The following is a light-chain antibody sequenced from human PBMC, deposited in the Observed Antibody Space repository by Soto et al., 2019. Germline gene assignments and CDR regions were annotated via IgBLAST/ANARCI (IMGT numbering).Light chain of an antibody. CDR2: YDD. CDR3: AAWDDSLNAAV. V-gene: IGLV1-36*01. Sequence: QSVLTQPPSVSAAPRQSVTISCSGSTSNVGNNAVSWYQQVPGKAPRLLIYYDDLLPSGVSDRFSGSKSGTSASLAISGLQSEDEADYYCAAWDDSLNAAVFGGGTQLTVL. J-gene: IGLJ7*01. CDR1: TSNVGNNA.